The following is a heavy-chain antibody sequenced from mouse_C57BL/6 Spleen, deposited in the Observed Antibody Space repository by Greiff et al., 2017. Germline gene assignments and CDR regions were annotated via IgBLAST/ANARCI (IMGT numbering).Heavy chain of an antibody. J-gene: IGHJ3*01. D-gene: IGHD2-2*01. Sequence: VKLMESGPGLVAPSQSLSITCTVSGFSLTSYGVHWVRQPPGKGLEWLVVIWSDGSTTYNSALKSRLSISKDNSKSQVFLKMNSLQTDDTAMYYCARQDGYDGAWFAYWGQGTLVTVSA. CDR1: GFSLTSYG. CDR3: ARQDGYDGAWFAY. CDR2: IWSDGST. V-gene: IGHV2-6-1*01.